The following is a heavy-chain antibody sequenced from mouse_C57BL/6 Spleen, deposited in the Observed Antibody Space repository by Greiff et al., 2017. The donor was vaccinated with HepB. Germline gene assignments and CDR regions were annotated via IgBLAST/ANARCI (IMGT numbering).Heavy chain of an antibody. CDR2: IYPGSGST. D-gene: IGHD1-1*01. CDR3: ARVYYGSSYLDY. V-gene: IGHV1-55*01. Sequence: VQRVESGAELVKPGASVKMSCKASGYTFTSYWITWVKQRPGQGLEWIGDIYPGSGSTNYNEKFKSKATLTVDTSSSTAYMQLSSLTSEDSAVYYCARVYYGSSYLDYWGQGTTLTVSS. CDR1: GYTFTSYW. J-gene: IGHJ2*01.